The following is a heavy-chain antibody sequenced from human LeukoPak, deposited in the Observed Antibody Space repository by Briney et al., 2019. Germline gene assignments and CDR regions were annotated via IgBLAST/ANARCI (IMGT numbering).Heavy chain of an antibody. J-gene: IGHJ4*02. D-gene: IGHD5-12*01. CDR2: ICSSSSYI. V-gene: IGHV3-21*01. CDR1: GFTFSSHE. CDR3: ARDLYSGYEDVY. Sequence: PGGSLRLSCRASGFTFSSHEMNWVRQAPGGGLEWVSSICSSSSYIYYADSVKGRFTISRDNAKNSLYLQMNSLRAEDTAVYYCARDLYSGYEDVYWGQGTLVTVSS.